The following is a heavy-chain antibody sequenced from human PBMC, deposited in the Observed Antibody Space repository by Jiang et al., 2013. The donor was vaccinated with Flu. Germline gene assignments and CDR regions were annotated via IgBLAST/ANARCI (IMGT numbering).Heavy chain of an antibody. V-gene: IGHV1-2*06. CDR2: INPNSGGT. J-gene: IGHJ4*02. CDR3: ARVESGSSGWYRADY. Sequence: SGAEVKKPGASVKVSCKASGYTFTGYYMHWVRQAPGQGLEWMGRINPNSGGTNYAQKFQGRVTMTRDTSISTAYMELSRLRSDDTAVYYCARVESGSSGWYRADYWGQGTLVTVSS. D-gene: IGHD6-19*01. CDR1: GYTFTGYY.